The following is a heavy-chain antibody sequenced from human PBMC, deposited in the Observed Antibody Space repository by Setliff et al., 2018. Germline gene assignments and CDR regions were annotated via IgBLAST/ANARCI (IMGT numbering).Heavy chain of an antibody. D-gene: IGHD3-16*01. J-gene: IGHJ1*01. Sequence: SGPTLVNPPQESLTLTCSFSGFSLTTPGVGVGWIRQPPRKALECLGFIYWNDDKVYSPSLSSRVTITKDTSKNLVVLIMTNMDPVDTGTYFCAYFPPGTGERFFQQWGQGTLVTVSS. CDR1: GFSLTTPGVG. CDR3: AYFPPGTGERFFQQ. V-gene: IGHV2-5*01. CDR2: IYWNDDK.